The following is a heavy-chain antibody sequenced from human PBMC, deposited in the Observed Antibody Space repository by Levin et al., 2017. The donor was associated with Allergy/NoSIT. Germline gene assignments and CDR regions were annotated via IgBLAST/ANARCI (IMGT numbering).Heavy chain of an antibody. J-gene: IGHJ4*02. CDR3: VTGGAFYYAH. CDR2: VSGDGRVT. Sequence: PGGSLRLSCSASGFTFTSHGMHWVRQAPGTGLEFVAAVSGDGRVTDYADSVKGRFIISRDNSKNMMYVQMSSLRPEDTAVYYCVTGGAFYYAHWGQGILVTVSS. V-gene: IGHV3-64*05. CDR1: GFTFTSHG. D-gene: IGHD3-22*01.